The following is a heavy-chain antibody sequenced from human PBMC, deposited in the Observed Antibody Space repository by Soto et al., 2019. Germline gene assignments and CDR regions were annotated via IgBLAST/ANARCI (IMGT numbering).Heavy chain of an antibody. Sequence: PGGSLRLSCTASGFNFINYAMSWVRQAPGKGLEWVSAIGGTDGNTYYADSVKGRFTISRDNSKNTLYLQMNSLRAEDTAVYYCARDKEQQLVPGGWFDPWGQGTLVTVSS. J-gene: IGHJ5*02. CDR2: IGGTDGNT. CDR1: GFNFINYA. CDR3: ARDKEQQLVPGGWFDP. V-gene: IGHV3-23*01. D-gene: IGHD6-13*01.